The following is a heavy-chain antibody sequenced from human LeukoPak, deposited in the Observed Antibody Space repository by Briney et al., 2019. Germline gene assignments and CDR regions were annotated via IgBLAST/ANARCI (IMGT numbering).Heavy chain of an antibody. J-gene: IGHJ4*02. V-gene: IGHV4-4*02. CDR2: INHSGST. D-gene: IGHD6-19*01. Sequence: SGTLSLTCAVSGGSISSSNWWSWVRPPPGKGLEWIGEINHSGSTNYNPSLKSRVTISVDTSKNQFSLKLSSVTAADTAVYYCARRLSIAVARPFDYWGQGTLVTVSS. CDR3: ARRLSIAVARPFDY. CDR1: GGSISSSNW.